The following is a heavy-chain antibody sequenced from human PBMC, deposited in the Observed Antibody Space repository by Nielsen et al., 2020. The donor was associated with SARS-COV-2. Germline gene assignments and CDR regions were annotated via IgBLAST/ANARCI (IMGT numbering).Heavy chain of an antibody. CDR1: GFTFSSYG. V-gene: IGHV3-30*18. D-gene: IGHD6-13*01. J-gene: IGHJ4*02. CDR2: ISYDGRGK. Sequence: GESLKISCAASGFTFSSYGMHWVRQAPGKGLEWVAVISYDGRGKYYADSVKGRFTISRDNSKNTLYLQMNSLRAEDTAVYYCAKGYSSSWYYFDYWGQGTLVTVSS. CDR3: AKGYSSSWYYFDY.